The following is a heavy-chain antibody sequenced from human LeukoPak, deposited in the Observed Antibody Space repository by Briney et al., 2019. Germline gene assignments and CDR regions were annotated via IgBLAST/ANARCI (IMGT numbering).Heavy chain of an antibody. CDR2: INAGNGNT. V-gene: IGHV1-3*03. Sequence: ASVKVSCKASGYTFTSYAMHWVRQAPGQRLEWMGWINAGNGNTKYSQEFQGRVTITRDTSASTAYMELSSLRSEDMAVYYCARGGYSYGYFDYWGQGTLVTVSS. J-gene: IGHJ4*02. D-gene: IGHD5-18*01. CDR1: GYTFTSYA. CDR3: ARGGYSYGYFDY.